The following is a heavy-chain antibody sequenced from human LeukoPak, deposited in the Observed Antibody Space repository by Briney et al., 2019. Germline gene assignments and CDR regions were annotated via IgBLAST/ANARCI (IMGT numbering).Heavy chain of an antibody. CDR1: GFTFSSYS. J-gene: IGHJ6*02. Sequence: PGGSLRLSCAASGFTFSSYSMNWVRQAPGKGLEWVSSISSSSSYIYYADSVKGRFTISRDNAKNSLHLQMNSLRAKDTAVYYCARVPPDYYDSSGYLYYYYYYGMDVWGQGTTVTVSS. D-gene: IGHD3-22*01. CDR3: ARVPPDYYDSSGYLYYYYYYGMDV. CDR2: ISSSSSYI. V-gene: IGHV3-21*01.